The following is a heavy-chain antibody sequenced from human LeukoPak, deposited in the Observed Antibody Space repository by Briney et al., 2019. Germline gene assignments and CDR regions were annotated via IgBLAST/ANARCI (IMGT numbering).Heavy chain of an antibody. Sequence: GGSLRLSCAASGFTLDDYGMSWVRQAPGKGLEWVSYISSSSSTIYYADSVKGRFTISRDNAKNSLYLQMNSLRAEDTAVYYCARASAEQGFLFDYWGQGTLVTVSS. CDR2: ISSSSSTI. D-gene: IGHD1/OR15-1a*01. CDR1: GFTLDDYG. V-gene: IGHV3-48*01. CDR3: ARASAEQGFLFDY. J-gene: IGHJ4*02.